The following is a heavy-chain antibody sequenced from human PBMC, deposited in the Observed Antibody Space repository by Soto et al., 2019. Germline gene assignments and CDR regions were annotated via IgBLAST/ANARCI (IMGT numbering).Heavy chain of an antibody. CDR1: GFSLRTGGEG. J-gene: IGHJ4*02. CDR3: AHGPIVGATIDN. CDR2: IYWDDDK. D-gene: IGHD1-26*01. V-gene: IGHV2-5*02. Sequence: QITLKESGPTLVKPTQTLTLTCTFSGFSLRTGGEGVGWIRQPPGKALEWLALIYWDDDKRYSPSLKSRLTITKDTSKNQVVLTMTDMDPVDTGTYYCAHGPIVGATIDNWGQGTLVTVSS.